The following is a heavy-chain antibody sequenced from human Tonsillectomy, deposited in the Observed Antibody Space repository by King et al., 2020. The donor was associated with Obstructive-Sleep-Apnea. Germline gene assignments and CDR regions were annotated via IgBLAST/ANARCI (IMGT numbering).Heavy chain of an antibody. V-gene: IGHV4-59*01. CDR1: GGSISSYY. D-gene: IGHD2/OR15-2a*01. CDR3: ARGGNTAFYGMDV. J-gene: IGHJ6*02. Sequence: QLQESGPGLVKPSETLSLTCTVSGGSISSYYWSWIRQPPGKGLEWIGYIYYSGSTNYNPSLKSRVTISVDTSKNQFSLKLSSVTAADTAVYYCARGGNTAFYGMDVWGQGTTVTVSS. CDR2: IYYSGST.